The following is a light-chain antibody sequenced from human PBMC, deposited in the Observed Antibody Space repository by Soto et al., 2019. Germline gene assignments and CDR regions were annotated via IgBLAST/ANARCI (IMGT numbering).Light chain of an antibody. CDR2: EGT. CDR1: NNDVGAYNY. Sequence: QSVLTQPASVSGSPGQSIAISCTGTNNDVGAYNYVSWYQQHPGKAPKLMIYEGTKRPSGVSNRFSGSKPGNTASLTISGLQAEDEADYYCCSYASSSFYVFGTGTKVTVL. CDR3: CSYASSSFYV. J-gene: IGLJ1*01. V-gene: IGLV2-23*01.